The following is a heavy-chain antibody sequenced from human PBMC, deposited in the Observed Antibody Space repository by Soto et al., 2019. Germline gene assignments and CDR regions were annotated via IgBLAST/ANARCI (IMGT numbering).Heavy chain of an antibody. CDR2: IWYDGSNK. V-gene: IGHV3-33*01. Sequence: QVQLVESGGGVVQPGRSLRLSCAASGFTFSSYGMHWVRQAPGKGLEWVAVIWYDGSNKYYADSVKGRFTISRDNSKNTLYLQMNSLRAEDTAGYYCARDLGYGDSPGWYFDLWGRGTLVTVSS. J-gene: IGHJ2*01. D-gene: IGHD4-17*01. CDR1: GFTFSSYG. CDR3: ARDLGYGDSPGWYFDL.